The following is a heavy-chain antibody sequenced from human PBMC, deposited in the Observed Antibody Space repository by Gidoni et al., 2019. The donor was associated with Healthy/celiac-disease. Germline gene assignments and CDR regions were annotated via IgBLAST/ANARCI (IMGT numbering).Heavy chain of an antibody. Sequence: EVQLVQPGAEVKTPGESLKISCKGSGHNFTSYWFGWVRQMPGKGLEWLGIIYPGDSGTRYSPSFQGQVTISAGKSISTAYLQWSSLKASDTAMYYCARSAAIVGAIGGDYWGQGTLVTVSS. D-gene: IGHD1-26*01. V-gene: IGHV5-51*01. CDR3: ARSAAIVGAIGGDY. J-gene: IGHJ4*02. CDR1: GHNFTSYW. CDR2: IYPGDSGT.